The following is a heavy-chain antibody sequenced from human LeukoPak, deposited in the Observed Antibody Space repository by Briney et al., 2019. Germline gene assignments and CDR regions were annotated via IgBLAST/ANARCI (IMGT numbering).Heavy chain of an antibody. CDR2: MNPNSGNT. CDR1: GYSFTSYD. CDR3: ATFRITMSSGRPGKAFDI. D-gene: IGHD3-10*02. V-gene: IGHV1-8*01. Sequence: ASVKVSCKASGYSFTSYDINWVRQATGQGLERMRWMNPNSGNTGYAQKFQGRVTMTEDTSTDTAYMELSSLRSEDTAVYYCATFRITMSSGRPGKAFDIWGQGTMVTVSS. J-gene: IGHJ3*02.